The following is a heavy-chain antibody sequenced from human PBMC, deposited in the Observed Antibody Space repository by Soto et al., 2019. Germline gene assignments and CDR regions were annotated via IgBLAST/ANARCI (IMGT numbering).Heavy chain of an antibody. Sequence: PSETLSLTCTVSGGSVSSGSYYGSWIRQPPGKGLEWIGYIYYSGSTNYNPSLKSRVTISVDTSKNQFSLKLSSVTAADTAVYYCAREDIVVVPAAPNNYYYYYMDVWGKGTTVTVSS. D-gene: IGHD2-2*01. V-gene: IGHV4-61*01. CDR1: GGSVSSGSYY. J-gene: IGHJ6*03. CDR2: IYYSGST. CDR3: AREDIVVVPAAPNNYYYYYMDV.